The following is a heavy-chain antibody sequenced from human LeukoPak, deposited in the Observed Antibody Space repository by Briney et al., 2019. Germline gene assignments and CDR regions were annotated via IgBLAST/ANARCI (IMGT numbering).Heavy chain of an antibody. D-gene: IGHD3-9*01. CDR3: ARNFDWLYQILDY. CDR2: IKQDGSEK. CDR1: GFTFSSYW. Sequence: PGGSLRLSCAASGFTFSSYWMSWVRQAPGKGLEWVANIKQDGSEKYYVDSVKGRFTISRDNAKNSLYLQMNSLRAEGTAVYYCARNFDWLYQILDYWGQGTLVTVSS. V-gene: IGHV3-7*03. J-gene: IGHJ4*02.